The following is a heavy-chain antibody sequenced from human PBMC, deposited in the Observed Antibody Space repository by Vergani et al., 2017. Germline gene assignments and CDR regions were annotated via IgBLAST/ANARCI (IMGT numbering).Heavy chain of an antibody. CDR3: AKIGGIVVVPAANNPALDY. J-gene: IGHJ4*02. V-gene: IGHV1-69*12. D-gene: IGHD2-2*01. Sequence: QVQLVQSGAEVKKPGSSVKVSCKASGGTFSSYAISWVRQAPGQGLEWMGGIIPIFGTANYAQKFQGRVTITADESTSTAYMELSSLRSEDTAVYYCAKIGGIVVVPAANNPALDYWGQGTLVTVSS. CDR2: IIPIFGTA. CDR1: GGTFSSYA.